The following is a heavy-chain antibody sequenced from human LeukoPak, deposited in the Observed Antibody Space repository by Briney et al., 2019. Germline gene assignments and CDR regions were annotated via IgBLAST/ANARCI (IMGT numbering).Heavy chain of an antibody. Sequence: PGGSLRLSCAASGFTFSSYAMSWVRQALGKGLEWVSAISGSGGSTYYADSVKGRFTISRDNSKNTLYLQMNSLRAEDTAVYYCAKGPSKLGYCSGGSCYSGDYWGQGTLVTVSS. CDR2: ISGSGGST. J-gene: IGHJ4*02. V-gene: IGHV3-23*01. CDR1: GFTFSSYA. D-gene: IGHD2-15*01. CDR3: AKGPSKLGYCSGGSCYSGDY.